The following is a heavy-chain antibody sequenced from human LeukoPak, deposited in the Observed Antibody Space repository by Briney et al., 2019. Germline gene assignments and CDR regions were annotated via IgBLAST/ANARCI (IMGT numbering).Heavy chain of an antibody. D-gene: IGHD6-6*01. Sequence: ASVKVSCKTSGFTFTGYYIHWVRQAPGQGLEWMGWINPNNGGTNYAQTFQDRVTMTRDTSISTAYMELSRLRSDDTALYYCTRVWSSSSSNLDYWGQGTLVTVSS. V-gene: IGHV1-2*02. CDR2: INPNNGGT. CDR1: GFTFTGYY. J-gene: IGHJ4*02. CDR3: TRVWSSSSSNLDY.